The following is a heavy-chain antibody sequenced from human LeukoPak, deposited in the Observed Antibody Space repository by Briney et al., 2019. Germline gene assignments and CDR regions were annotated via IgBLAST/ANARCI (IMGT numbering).Heavy chain of an antibody. CDR3: ATDLKKGDSGCFDY. CDR1: GYTFTSSA. J-gene: IGHJ4*02. V-gene: IGHV7-4-1*02. Sequence: ASVKVSCKASGYTFTSSALNWVRQAPGQGLEWMGWINTNTGNPTYAQGFTGRYVFSLDTSVSTAYLHISSLKAEDTAVYYCATDLKKGDSGCFDYWGQGTLVTVSS. CDR2: INTNTGNP. D-gene: IGHD6-19*01.